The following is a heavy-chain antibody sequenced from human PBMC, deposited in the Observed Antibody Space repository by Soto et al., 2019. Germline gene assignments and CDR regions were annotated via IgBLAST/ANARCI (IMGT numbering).Heavy chain of an antibody. CDR3: AKGGEYQLLRIYFDY. CDR1: GFIFSSYG. D-gene: IGHD2-2*01. V-gene: IGHV3-30*18. CDR2: ISYDGSSK. Sequence: QVQLVESGGCVDQPGRSLRLSCAASGFIFSSYGMHWVRQAPGKGLEWVAVISYDGSSKYYADSVKGRFTISRDNSENTLHLQMNSLRAEDTAMYYCAKGGEYQLLRIYFDYWGQGTPVTVSS. J-gene: IGHJ4*02.